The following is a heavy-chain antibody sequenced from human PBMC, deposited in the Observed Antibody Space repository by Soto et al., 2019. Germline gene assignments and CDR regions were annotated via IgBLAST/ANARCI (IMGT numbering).Heavy chain of an antibody. CDR3: ARGWGGYFQH. CDR2: IYYSGGT. CDR1: GGSISSYY. J-gene: IGHJ1*01. D-gene: IGHD7-27*01. V-gene: IGHV4-59*01. Sequence: QVQLQESGPGLVKPSETLSLTCTVSGGSISSYYWSWIRQPPGKGLEWIGYIYYSGGTNYNPSLKSRVTISVDTSKNQFSLKLSSVTAADTAVYYCARGWGGYFQHWGQGTLVTVSS.